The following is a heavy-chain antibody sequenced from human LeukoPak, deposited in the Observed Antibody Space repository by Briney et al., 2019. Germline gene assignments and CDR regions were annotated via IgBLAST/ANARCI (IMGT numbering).Heavy chain of an antibody. Sequence: GSLRLSCASSGTDFHDYTMHWVRQAPGKGLEWVSLVSWDGVATFYADSVKGRFTISRDNSKNSLYLHMNGLRSEDTALYHCVKCARTTRGYWGAFDVWGQGTMVAVSS. CDR1: GTDFHDYT. CDR2: VSWDGVAT. CDR3: VKCARTTRGYWGAFDV. V-gene: IGHV3-43*01. J-gene: IGHJ3*01. D-gene: IGHD3-22*01.